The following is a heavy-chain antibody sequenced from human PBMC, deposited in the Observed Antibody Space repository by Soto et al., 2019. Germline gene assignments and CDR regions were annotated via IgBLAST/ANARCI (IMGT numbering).Heavy chain of an antibody. J-gene: IGHJ4*02. CDR2: ISAYNGNT. V-gene: IGHV1-18*04. Sequence: QVQLVQSGAEVKKPGASLKVSCKASGYTFTSYGIILVRHAPVQGLEWMGWISAYNGNTNYAQKLQGRVTMTTDTSTSTAYMELRSLRSADTAVYYCARDWVRTARVLPGDWGQGTLVTVSS. CDR3: ARDWVRTARVLPGD. CDR1: GYTFTSYG. D-gene: IGHD5-18*01.